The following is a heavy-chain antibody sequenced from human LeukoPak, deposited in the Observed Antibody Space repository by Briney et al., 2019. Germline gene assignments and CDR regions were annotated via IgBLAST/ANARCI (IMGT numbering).Heavy chain of an antibody. Sequence: ASVKVSCKASGYTFIGYYMHWVRQAPGQGLEWMGWINPNSGGTNYAQKFQGRVTMTRDTSISTAYMELSRLRSDGTAVYYCASSWDYSYYYMDVWGKGTTVTVSS. CDR3: ASSWDYSYYYMDV. CDR1: GYTFIGYY. D-gene: IGHD1-26*01. CDR2: INPNSGGT. V-gene: IGHV1-2*02. J-gene: IGHJ6*03.